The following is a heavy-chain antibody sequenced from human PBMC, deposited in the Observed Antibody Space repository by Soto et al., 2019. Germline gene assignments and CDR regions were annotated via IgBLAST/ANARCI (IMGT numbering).Heavy chain of an antibody. CDR2: IYYSGGT. J-gene: IGHJ2*01. Sequence: QVQLQESGPGLVKPSETLSLTCTVSGGSISSYYWSWIRQSPGKGLEWFGYIYYSGGTNYNPSLKSRVTISVDTSKNQFSLKLSSVTAADTAVYYCARDVGRTNWYFDLWGRGTLVTVSS. V-gene: IGHV4-59*08. CDR3: ARDVGRTNWYFDL. CDR1: GGSISSYY.